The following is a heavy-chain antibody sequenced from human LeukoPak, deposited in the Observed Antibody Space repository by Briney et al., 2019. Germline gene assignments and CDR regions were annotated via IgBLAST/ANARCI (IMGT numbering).Heavy chain of an antibody. CDR1: GGPISSSSYY. CDR2: IYYSGST. CDR3: ARADDYPWYFDY. Sequence: SETLSLTCTVSGGPISSSSYYWGWIRQPPGKGLEWIGSIYYSGSTYYNPSLKSRVTISVDTSKNQFSLKLSSVTAADTAVYYCARADDYPWYFDYWGQGTLVTVSS. V-gene: IGHV4-39*01. D-gene: IGHD5-12*01. J-gene: IGHJ4*02.